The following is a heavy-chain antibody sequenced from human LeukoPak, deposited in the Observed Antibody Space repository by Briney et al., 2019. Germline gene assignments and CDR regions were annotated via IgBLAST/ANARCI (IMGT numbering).Heavy chain of an antibody. CDR3: AGAAWGSGYFDY. CDR2: LYTSGSI. D-gene: IGHD7-27*01. J-gene: IGHJ4*02. V-gene: IGHV4-4*07. Sequence: PSETLSLTCTVSGASISNYYWSWIRQPAGKGLEWIGRLYTSGSINFNPSLKNRITMSVDTSKNQFSLRLSSVTAADTAVYYCAGAAWGSGYFDYWGQGTLVTVSS. CDR1: GASISNYY.